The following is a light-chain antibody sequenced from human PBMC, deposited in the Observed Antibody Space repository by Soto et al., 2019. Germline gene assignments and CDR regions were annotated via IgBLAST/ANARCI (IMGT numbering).Light chain of an antibody. CDR1: EGVAFSY. V-gene: IGKV3-20*01. CDR2: GAS. Sequence: EIVLTQSPATLSLSPRERATLSCTASEGVAFSYLAWYQQRPGQPPKLLIYGASSRAAGIPARFSGSESGTDFTLTISRLEPEDFAVYYCQQYGSSPGTFGQGTKVEIK. J-gene: IGKJ1*01. CDR3: QQYGSSPGT.